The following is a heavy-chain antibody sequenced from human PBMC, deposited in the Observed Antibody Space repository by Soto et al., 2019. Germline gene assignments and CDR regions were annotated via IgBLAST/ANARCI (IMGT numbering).Heavy chain of an antibody. CDR3: ARDPMVRGVIITEDY. V-gene: IGHV1-8*01. J-gene: IGHJ4*02. CDR1: GYTFTSYD. CDR2: MNPNSGNT. D-gene: IGHD3-10*01. Sequence: ASVKVSCKASGYTFTSYDINWVRQATGQGLEWMGWMNPNSGNTGYAQKFRGRVTMTRNTSISTAYMELSSLRSEDTAVYYCARDPMVRGVIITEDYWGQGTLVTVSS.